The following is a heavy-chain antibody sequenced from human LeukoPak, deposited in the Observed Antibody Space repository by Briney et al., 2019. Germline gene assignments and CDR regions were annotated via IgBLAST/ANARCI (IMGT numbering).Heavy chain of an antibody. CDR3: ARDRHDYGDYAHDY. J-gene: IGHJ4*02. Sequence: SETLSLTCTVSGGSISSYYWSWIRQPPGKGLEWIGYIYYSGSTYYNPSLKSRVTISVDTSKNQFSLKLSSVTAADTAVYYCARDRHDYGDYAHDYWGQGTLVTVSS. D-gene: IGHD4-17*01. CDR1: GGSISSYY. CDR2: IYYSGST. V-gene: IGHV4-59*12.